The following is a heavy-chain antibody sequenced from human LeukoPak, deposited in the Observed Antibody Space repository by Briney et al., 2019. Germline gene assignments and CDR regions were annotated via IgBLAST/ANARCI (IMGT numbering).Heavy chain of an antibody. J-gene: IGHJ3*02. D-gene: IGHD1-26*01. CDR2: IYYSGST. V-gene: IGHV4-28*01. CDR3: ARLYSGSYDAFDI. Sequence: PSETLSLTCAVSGYSISSSNWWGWIRQPPGQGLEWIGYIYYSGSTYYNPSLKSRVTMSVDTSKNQFSLKLSPVTAVDTAVYYCARLYSGSYDAFDIWGQGTMVTVSS. CDR1: GYSISSSNW.